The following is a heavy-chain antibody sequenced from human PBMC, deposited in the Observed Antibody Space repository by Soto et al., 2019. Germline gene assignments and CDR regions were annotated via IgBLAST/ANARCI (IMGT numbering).Heavy chain of an antibody. CDR3: ASARDHYRVFDY. J-gene: IGHJ4*02. CDR2: MHLSGSA. Sequence: SETLSLTCAVYGGSFSGYYWSWIRQSPGKGLEWIGYMHLSGSADYNPSLKSRVAISIDTTKNDISLNLASMTPADTAIYYCASARDHYRVFDYWGQGTLVTVSS. V-gene: IGHV4-34*01. CDR1: GGSFSGYY. D-gene: IGHD3-16*02.